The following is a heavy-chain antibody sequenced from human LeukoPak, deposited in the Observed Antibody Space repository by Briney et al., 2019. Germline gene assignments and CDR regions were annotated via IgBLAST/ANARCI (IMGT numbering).Heavy chain of an antibody. J-gene: IGHJ6*03. Sequence: GASVKVSCKASGYTFTSYVISWVRQAPGQGLEWMGWISAYNGNTNYAQKLQGRVTMTTDTSTSTAYMELRSLRSDDTAVYYCARYGVVVPAATDYYYYYMDVWGKGTTVTVSS. V-gene: IGHV1-18*01. CDR1: GYTFTSYV. CDR3: ARYGVVVPAATDYYYYYMDV. CDR2: ISAYNGNT. D-gene: IGHD2-2*01.